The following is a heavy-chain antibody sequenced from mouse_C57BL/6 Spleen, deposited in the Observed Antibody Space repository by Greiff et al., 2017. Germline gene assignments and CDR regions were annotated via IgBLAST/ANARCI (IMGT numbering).Heavy chain of an antibody. D-gene: IGHD1-1*01. V-gene: IGHV1-42*01. CDR2: INPSTGGT. CDR3: ARVGSTVVGHWYFDV. CDR1: GYSFTGYY. J-gene: IGHJ1*03. Sequence: EVQLQQSGPELVKPGASVKISCKASGYSFTGYYMNWVKQSPEKSLEWIGEINPSTGGTTYNQKFKAKATLTVDKSSSTAYMQLKSLTSEDSAVYYCARVGSTVVGHWYFDVWGTGTTVTVSS.